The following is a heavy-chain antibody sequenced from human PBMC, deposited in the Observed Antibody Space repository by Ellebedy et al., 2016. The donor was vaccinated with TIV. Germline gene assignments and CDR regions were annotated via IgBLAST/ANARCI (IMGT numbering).Heavy chain of an antibody. CDR2: ISGRGTRT. Sequence: GGSLRLXXAASGFTFITYAMSWVRQAPGKGLEWVSGISGRGTRTYYADSVKGRFTISRDNSNNTLYLQMNSLGAEDTAVYYCARDSITMFFDPWGRGTLVTVSS. CDR3: ARDSITMFFDP. D-gene: IGHD3-10*02. V-gene: IGHV3-23*01. J-gene: IGHJ5*02. CDR1: GFTFITYA.